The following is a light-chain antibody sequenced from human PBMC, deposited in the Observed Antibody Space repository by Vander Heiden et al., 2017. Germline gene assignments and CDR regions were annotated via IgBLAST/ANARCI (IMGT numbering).Light chain of an antibody. V-gene: IGLV3-1*01. CDR1: KLGNKF. CDR3: QAWDSSPHVV. J-gene: IGLJ2*01. CDR2: EDS. Sequence: SYEVTQPPSLSVSPGQTASITCSGDKLGNKFVCWYQQKPGQSPIAVIYEDSKRPSGIPGRFSGSHSGNTATLTISGTQAVDEADYYCQAWDSSPHVVFGGGTKLTVL.